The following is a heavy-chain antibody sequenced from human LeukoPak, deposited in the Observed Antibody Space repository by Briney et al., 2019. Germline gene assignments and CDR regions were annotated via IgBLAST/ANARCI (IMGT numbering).Heavy chain of an antibody. CDR2: IKKTGSET. CDR3: AGSLGPLTEY. Sequence: GGSLRLSCAASGFTFSSYAMSWVRQAPGKGLEWVAYIKKTGSETYYVDSVKGRFTITRDNTRNSLFLQMYSLRAEDTAVYYCAGSLGPLTEYWGQGTLVTVSS. D-gene: IGHD7-27*01. CDR1: GFTFSSYA. J-gene: IGHJ4*02. V-gene: IGHV3-7*01.